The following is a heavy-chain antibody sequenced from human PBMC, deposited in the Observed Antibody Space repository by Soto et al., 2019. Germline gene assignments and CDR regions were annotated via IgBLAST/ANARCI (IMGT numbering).Heavy chain of an antibody. Sequence: QVQLQESGPRLVKPSETLSLTCTVSGGSISSFYWSWIRQPPGKGLEWIGYIYYSGSTNYNPSLKSRVTISVDTSKNQFSLKLSSVTAADTAVYYCARDYYGSGWFDPWGQGTLVTVSS. D-gene: IGHD3-10*01. V-gene: IGHV4-59*01. CDR1: GGSISSFY. J-gene: IGHJ5*02. CDR3: ARDYYGSGWFDP. CDR2: IYYSGST.